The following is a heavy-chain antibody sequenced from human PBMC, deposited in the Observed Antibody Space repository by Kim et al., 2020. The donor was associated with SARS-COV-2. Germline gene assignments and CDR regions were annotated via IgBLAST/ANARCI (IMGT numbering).Heavy chain of an antibody. J-gene: IGHJ4*02. Sequence: GGSLRLSCAASGFTFSSYEMYWVRQAPGKGLEWVSYISSRGMSIYYADSVKGRFIISRDNAKNSLDLQMNSLRAEDTAFYYCARGRSYYYGSGRVYWGQG. CDR2: ISSRGMSI. CDR3: ARGRSYYYGSGRVY. CDR1: GFTFSSYE. D-gene: IGHD3-10*01. V-gene: IGHV3-48*03.